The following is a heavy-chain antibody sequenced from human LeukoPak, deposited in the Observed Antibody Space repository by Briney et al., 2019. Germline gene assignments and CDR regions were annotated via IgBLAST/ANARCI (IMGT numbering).Heavy chain of an antibody. CDR2: IYYTGST. V-gene: IGHV4-30-4*08. CDR3: ARSAHSSGWYDY. Sequence: SETLSLTCTVSGGSITSGDYYWSWVRQPPGKGLEWIGFIYYTGSTYYNPSLKSRVTMSVDTSKNQFSLKLNSVTAADTAVYYCARSAHSSGWYDYWGQGTLVTVSS. CDR1: GGSITSGDYY. J-gene: IGHJ4*02. D-gene: IGHD6-19*01.